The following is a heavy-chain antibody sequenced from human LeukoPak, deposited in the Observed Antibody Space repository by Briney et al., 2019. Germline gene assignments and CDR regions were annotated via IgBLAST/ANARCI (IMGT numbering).Heavy chain of an antibody. CDR2: VNHSEST. V-gene: IGHV4-34*01. CDR1: GGSFSGYY. D-gene: IGHD3-10*01. J-gene: IGHJ3*02. CDR3: ARGRGIRGSASDI. Sequence: SETLSLTCAVYGGSFSGYYWSWIRQPPGKGLEWIGEVNHSESTNYNPSLKSRVTISVDTSKNQFSLKLSSVTAADTAVYYCARGRGIRGSASDIWGQGTMVTVSS.